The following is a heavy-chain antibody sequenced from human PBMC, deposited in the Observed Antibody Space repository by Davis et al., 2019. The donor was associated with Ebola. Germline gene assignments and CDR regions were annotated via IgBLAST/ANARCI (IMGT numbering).Heavy chain of an antibody. CDR3: ARDVTGGDNNWFDP. Sequence: ASVKVSCRASGHTFSNSVISWVRQAPGQGLEWVGWISVYNGNTGYAQNLQGRVAMTADTSTNTVFMELKSLRFDDTAVYYCARDVTGGDNNWFDPWGQGTLVTVSS. D-gene: IGHD2-21*02. CDR2: ISVYNGNT. CDR1: GHTFSNSV. J-gene: IGHJ5*02. V-gene: IGHV1-18*01.